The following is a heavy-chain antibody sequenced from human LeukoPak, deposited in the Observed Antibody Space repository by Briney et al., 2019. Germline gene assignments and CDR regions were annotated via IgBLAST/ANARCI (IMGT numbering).Heavy chain of an antibody. V-gene: IGHV1-8*01. CDR3: ARDPPIVVVTPGAFDI. D-gene: IGHD3-22*01. Sequence: GASVKVSCKASGYTFTSYDINWVRQATGQGLEWMGWMNPNSGNTGYAQKFQGRVTMTRDTSISTAYMELSRLRSDDTAVYYCARDPPIVVVTPGAFDIWGQGTMVTVSS. CDR2: MNPNSGNT. J-gene: IGHJ3*02. CDR1: GYTFTSYD.